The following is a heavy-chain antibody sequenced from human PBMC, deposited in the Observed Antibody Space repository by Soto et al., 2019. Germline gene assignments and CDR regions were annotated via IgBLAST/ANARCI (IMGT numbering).Heavy chain of an antibody. J-gene: IGHJ6*03. CDR2: TYYRSKWYN. V-gene: IGHV6-1*01. D-gene: IGHD5-12*01. CDR3: ARDGGYSGYETHYYYYYMDV. CDR1: GDSVSSNSAA. Sequence: SQTLSLTCVISGDSVSSNSAAWNWIRQSPSRGLEWLGRTYYRSKWYNDYAVSVKSRITINPDTSKNQFSLQLNSVTPEDTAVYYCARDGGYSGYETHYYYYYMDVWGKGTTVTVSS.